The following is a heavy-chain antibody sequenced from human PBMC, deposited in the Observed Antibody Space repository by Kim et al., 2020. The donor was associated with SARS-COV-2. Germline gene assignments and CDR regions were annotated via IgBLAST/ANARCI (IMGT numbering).Heavy chain of an antibody. Sequence: GGSLRLSCAASGFSFSTYNMNWVRQAPGKGLEWVSCITSSSDIYYADSVKGRFTISRDNAKTSLFLQMNSLRVEDTAVYYCAGARSGYFSSSDYWGQGTLVTVSS. CDR2: ITSSSDI. V-gene: IGHV3-21*01. CDR1: GFSFSTYN. D-gene: IGHD5-12*01. CDR3: AGARSGYFSSSDY. J-gene: IGHJ4*01.